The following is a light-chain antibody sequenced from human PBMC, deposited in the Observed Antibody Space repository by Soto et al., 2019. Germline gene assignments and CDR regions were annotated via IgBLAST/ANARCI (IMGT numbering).Light chain of an antibody. Sequence: EVVMTQSPATLSVSPGDRATLSCRASQNVDTNVAWYQQKPGQAPRLLVHGSSTRATGIPARFTGTGSGTDFTLTISGLQSDDFAVYYCQHYKSYPWTFGQGTKVEIK. V-gene: IGKV3-15*01. J-gene: IGKJ1*01. CDR3: QHYKSYPWT. CDR1: QNVDTN. CDR2: GSS.